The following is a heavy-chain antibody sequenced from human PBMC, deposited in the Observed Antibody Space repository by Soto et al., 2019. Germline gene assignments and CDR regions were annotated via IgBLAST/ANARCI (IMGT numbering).Heavy chain of an antibody. CDR2: ISSSSTI. Sequence: GGSLRLSCAASGFTFSSYSMNWVRQAPGKGLEWVSYISSSSTIYYADSVKGRFTISRDNAKNSLYLQMNSLRDEDTAVYYCARDTETVLRFLEWLPNKNAFDIWGQGTMVTVS. D-gene: IGHD3-3*01. V-gene: IGHV3-48*02. CDR1: GFTFSSYS. J-gene: IGHJ3*02. CDR3: ARDTETVLRFLEWLPNKNAFDI.